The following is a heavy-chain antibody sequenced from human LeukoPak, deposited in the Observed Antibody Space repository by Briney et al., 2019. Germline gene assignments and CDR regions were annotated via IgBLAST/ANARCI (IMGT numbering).Heavy chain of an antibody. D-gene: IGHD2-15*01. CDR2: ISSSSSTI. Sequence: PGGSLRLSCAASGFIFSDYYMSWIRQAPGKGLEWVSYISSSSSTIYYADSVKGRFTISRDNAKNSLYLQMNSLRDEDTAVYYCARDQGDCSGGSCYDVGWFDPWGQGTLVTVSS. J-gene: IGHJ5*02. CDR3: ARDQGDCSGGSCYDVGWFDP. CDR1: GFIFSDYY. V-gene: IGHV3-11*04.